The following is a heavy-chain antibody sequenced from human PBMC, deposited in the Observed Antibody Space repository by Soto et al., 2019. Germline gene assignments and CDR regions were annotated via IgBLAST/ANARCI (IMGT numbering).Heavy chain of an antibody. J-gene: IGHJ4*02. V-gene: IGHV1-24*01. Sequence: ASVKVSCKVSGYTLTELSMHWVRQAPGKGLEWMGGINPDNGATKYAQNFQDRVTMTTDTPTTTAYMDLRSLRSDDTAVYYCAREYCDGGRCYNPDYWGQGTLVTVSS. D-gene: IGHD2-15*01. CDR1: GYTLTELS. CDR3: AREYCDGGRCYNPDY. CDR2: INPDNGAT.